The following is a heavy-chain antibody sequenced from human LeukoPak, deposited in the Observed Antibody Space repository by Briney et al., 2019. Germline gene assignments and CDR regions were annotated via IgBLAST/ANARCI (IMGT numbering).Heavy chain of an antibody. V-gene: IGHV3-23*01. CDR2: IGGGGENT. CDR1: GFTFNSYA. J-gene: IGHJ4*02. Sequence: GGSLRLSCAASGFTFNSYALSWVRQAPGKGLEWVSTIGGGGENTYYADSVKGRFTISRDSSKNTVYLHMKSLRAEDTAVYYCAKAQKYTSDLDYWGQGVLVTVSS. CDR3: AKAQKYTSDLDY. D-gene: IGHD6-19*01.